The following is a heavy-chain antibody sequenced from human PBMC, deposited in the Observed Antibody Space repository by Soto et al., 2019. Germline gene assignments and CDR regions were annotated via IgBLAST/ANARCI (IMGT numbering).Heavy chain of an antibody. CDR3: ARVSGDPYWDYYGMDV. J-gene: IGHJ6*02. D-gene: IGHD4-17*01. V-gene: IGHV4-34*01. CDR1: GGSFSGYY. Sequence: QVQLQQWGAGLLKPSETLSLTCAVYGGSFSGYYWSWIRQPPGKGLEWIGEINHSGSTNYNPSLKSQVTISVDTSKNQFSLKLSSVTAADTAVYYCARVSGDPYWDYYGMDVWGQGTTVTVSS. CDR2: INHSGST.